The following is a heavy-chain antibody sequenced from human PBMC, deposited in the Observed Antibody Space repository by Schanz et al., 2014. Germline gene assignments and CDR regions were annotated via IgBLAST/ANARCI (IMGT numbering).Heavy chain of an antibody. CDR2: ISAFDDKT. CDR1: GYSFTTYG. V-gene: IGHV1-18*01. D-gene: IGHD2-21*01. CDR3: ATGPHIVVAFDY. J-gene: IGHJ4*02. Sequence: QVQLVQSAPEVKKPGASVKVSCKASGYSFTTYGLNWVRQAPGQGPEWMGWISAFDDKTDYAQNFQGRLTVTRDTSTSTVYMELSSLRSEDTAVYFCATGPHIVVAFDYWGQGTLVTVSS.